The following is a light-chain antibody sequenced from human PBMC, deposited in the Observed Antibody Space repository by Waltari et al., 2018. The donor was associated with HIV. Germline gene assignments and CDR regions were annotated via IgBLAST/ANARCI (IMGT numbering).Light chain of an antibody. CDR2: QDS. Sequence: SYELTQPPSVSVSPGQTASITCPGDKLGDKYACWYQQKPGQSPVLVIYQDSKRPSGIPERFSGSNSGNTAPLTISGTQAMDEADYYCQAWDSSTVVFGGGTKLTVL. CDR1: KLGDKY. V-gene: IGLV3-1*01. CDR3: QAWDSSTVV. J-gene: IGLJ2*01.